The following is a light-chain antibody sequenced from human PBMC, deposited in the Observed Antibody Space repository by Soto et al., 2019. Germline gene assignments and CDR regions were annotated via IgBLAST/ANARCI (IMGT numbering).Light chain of an antibody. V-gene: IGLV2-8*01. CDR2: EVS. Sequence: QSALTQPPSASGSPGQSVTISCTGTSSDVGRYNYISWYQQRPGKAPKLIIYEVSKRPSGVPDRLSGFKYGNTASLTVSGLQAEDGADYYCSSYAGSNNLGVFGTGTKVTVL. J-gene: IGLJ1*01. CDR1: SSDVGRYNY. CDR3: SSYAGSNNLGV.